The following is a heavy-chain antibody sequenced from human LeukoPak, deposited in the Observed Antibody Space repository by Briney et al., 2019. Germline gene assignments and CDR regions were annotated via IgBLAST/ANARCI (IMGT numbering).Heavy chain of an antibody. J-gene: IGHJ4*02. V-gene: IGHV4-59*01. CDR2: IYYSGST. CDR1: GDSMNNYY. Sequence: SETLSLTCIVSGDSMNNYYWSWIWQPPGKGLEWVGYIYYSGSTHYNPSLKSRVTISVDTSKKQFSLELSSVTAADTAVYYCAKGGVVNIDSWGQGTLVTVSS. CDR3: AKGGVVNIDS. D-gene: IGHD3-3*01.